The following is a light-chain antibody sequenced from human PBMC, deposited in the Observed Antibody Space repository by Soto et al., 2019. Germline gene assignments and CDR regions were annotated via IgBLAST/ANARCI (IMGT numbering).Light chain of an antibody. V-gene: IGKV3D-15*01. Sequence: EILMTQFPGTLFVSPGESATLSCRASQSVSINFGWYQQRPGQAPRLLMYGDLTRAAGVPARFSGSGSGTEFSLTISSLQSEDIAVYYCQQFHAWPTTFGQGTKVDIK. CDR1: QSVSIN. CDR2: GDL. CDR3: QQFHAWPTT. J-gene: IGKJ1*01.